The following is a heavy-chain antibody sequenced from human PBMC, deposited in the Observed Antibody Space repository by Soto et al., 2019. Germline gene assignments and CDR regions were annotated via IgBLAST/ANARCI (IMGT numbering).Heavy chain of an antibody. Sequence: SETLSLTCTVSGGSISSSSYYWGWIRQPPGKGLEWIGSIYYSGSTYYNPSLKSRVTISVDTSKNQFSLKLSSVTAADTAVYYCAPRYYGSGSLAPPDYWGQGTLVTVSS. V-gene: IGHV4-39*01. D-gene: IGHD3-10*01. CDR3: APRYYGSGSLAPPDY. CDR2: IYYSGST. J-gene: IGHJ4*02. CDR1: GGSISSSSYY.